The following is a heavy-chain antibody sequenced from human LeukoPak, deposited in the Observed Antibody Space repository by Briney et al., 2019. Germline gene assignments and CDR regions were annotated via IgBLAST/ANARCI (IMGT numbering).Heavy chain of an antibody. V-gene: IGHV4-34*01. Sequence: SETLSLTCAVYGGSFSGYYWSWIRQPPGKGLEWIGEINHSGSTNYNPSLKSRVTISVDTSKNQFSLKLSSVTAADTAVYYCARAYGILGYWGQGTLVTVSS. CDR3: ARAYGILGY. D-gene: IGHD4-17*01. CDR2: INHSGST. CDR1: GGSFSGYY. J-gene: IGHJ4*02.